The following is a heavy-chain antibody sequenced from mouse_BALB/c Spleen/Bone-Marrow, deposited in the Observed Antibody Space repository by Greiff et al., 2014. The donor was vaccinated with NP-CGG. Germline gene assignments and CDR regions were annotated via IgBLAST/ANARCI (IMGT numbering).Heavy chain of an antibody. V-gene: IGHV3-8*02. CDR1: GDSITRGY. Sequence: EVQRVESGPSLVKPSQTLSFTCSVTGDSITRGYWNWIRKFPGNKLEYMGYITYSANTYYNPSLKSRLSITRDTSKNQYYLQLNSVTTEDTATYYCATGYYFDYWGQGTTLTVSS. J-gene: IGHJ2*01. D-gene: IGHD4-1*01. CDR3: ATGYYFDY. CDR2: ITYSANT.